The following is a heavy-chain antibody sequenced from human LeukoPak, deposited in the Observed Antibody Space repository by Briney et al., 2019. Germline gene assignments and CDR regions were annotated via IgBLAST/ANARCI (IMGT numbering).Heavy chain of an antibody. CDR1: GFTFSSYE. J-gene: IGHJ6*03. CDR3: ARAGYGGNLRYMDV. V-gene: IGHV3-48*03. D-gene: IGHD4-23*01. Sequence: PGGSLRLSCAASGFTFSSYEMNWVRQAPGKGLEWVSYISSSGSTIYYADSVKGRFTISRDNAKNSLYLQMNSLRAEDTAVYYCARAGYGGNLRYMDVWGKGTTVTVSS. CDR2: ISSSGSTI.